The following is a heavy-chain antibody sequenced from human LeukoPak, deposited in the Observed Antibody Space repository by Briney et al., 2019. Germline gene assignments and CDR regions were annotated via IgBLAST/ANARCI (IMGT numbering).Heavy chain of an antibody. J-gene: IGHJ4*02. CDR2: MNRDVSET. Sequence: PGGSLRLSCAASVFTFSSYWMTWVRQAPGEGLEWVDNMNRDVSETHYEYSVKGRFIISRDNTKNSLYLQMTSLRGEDTAVNYCARGVSTAFWGQGTLVTVSS. CDR1: VFTFSSYW. V-gene: IGHV3-7*01. CDR3: ARGVSTAF.